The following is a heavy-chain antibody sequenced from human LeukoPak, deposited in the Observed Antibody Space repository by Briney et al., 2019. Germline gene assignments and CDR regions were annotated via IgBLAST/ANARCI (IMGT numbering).Heavy chain of an antibody. CDR2: IGTAGDT. D-gene: IGHD3-22*01. Sequence: GGSLRLSCAASGFTFSSYDRHWVRQATGKGLEWVPAIGTAGDTYYPGSVKGRFTISRENAKNSLYLQMNSLRAGDTAVYYCARGSYYYDSSVHDAFDIWGQGTLVTVSS. CDR3: ARGSYYYDSSVHDAFDI. CDR1: GFTFSSYD. V-gene: IGHV3-13*01. J-gene: IGHJ3*02.